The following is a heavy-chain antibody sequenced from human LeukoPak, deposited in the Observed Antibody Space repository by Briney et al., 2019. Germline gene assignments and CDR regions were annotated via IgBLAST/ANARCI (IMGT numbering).Heavy chain of an antibody. J-gene: IGHJ3*02. Sequence: PGRSLRLSCAASGFTFDDYAMHWVRQAPGKGLEWVSGISWNSGSIGYADSVKGRFTISRDNAKNSLYLQMNSLRAEDTALYYCAKDIRYSSGWYGDAFDIWGQGTMVTVSS. CDR3: AKDIRYSSGWYGDAFDI. V-gene: IGHV3-9*01. CDR1: GFTFDDYA. D-gene: IGHD6-19*01. CDR2: ISWNSGSI.